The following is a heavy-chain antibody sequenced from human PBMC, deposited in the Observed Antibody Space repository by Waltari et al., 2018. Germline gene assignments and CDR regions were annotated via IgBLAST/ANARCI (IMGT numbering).Heavy chain of an antibody. CDR1: GGSISSYY. Sequence: QVQLQESGPGLVKPSETLSLTCTVSGGSISSYYWSWIRQPPGKRLELIGYVYYSVSTNYIPPLKSRVTISVDPSKNQFSLKLSSVTAADTAVYYCARDSSGYYYDAFDIWGQGTMVTVSS. V-gene: IGHV4-59*01. J-gene: IGHJ3*02. CDR3: ARDSSGYYYDAFDI. D-gene: IGHD3-22*01. CDR2: VYYSVST.